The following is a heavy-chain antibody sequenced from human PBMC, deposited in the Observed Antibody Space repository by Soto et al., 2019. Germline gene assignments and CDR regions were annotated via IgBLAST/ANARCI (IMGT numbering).Heavy chain of an antibody. J-gene: IGHJ6*02. CDR1: GGTFSSYA. CDR3: ARILNLANYRLSYYYYYGMDV. Sequence: ASVKVSCKASGGTFSSYAISWVRQAPGQGLEWMGGIIPIFGTANYAQKFQGRVTITADESTSTAYMELSSLRSEDTAAYYCARILNLANYRLSYYYYYGMDVWGQGTTVTVSS. V-gene: IGHV1-69*13. CDR2: IIPIFGTA. D-gene: IGHD3-9*01.